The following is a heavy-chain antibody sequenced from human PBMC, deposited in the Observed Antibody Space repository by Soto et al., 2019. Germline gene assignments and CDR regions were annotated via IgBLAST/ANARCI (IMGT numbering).Heavy chain of an antibody. V-gene: IGHV3-13*01. Sequence: TGGSLRRSCTASGFTFNNYDMHWVRQATGKGLEWLSGIGAAGDTYYPGAVNGRFTISRDNARNSLYLQMNSLSAADTAVYYCVRGVLGPGDYYYGMDVWGQGTTVTVSS. D-gene: IGHD2-8*02. CDR1: GFTFNNYD. CDR3: VRGVLGPGDYYYGMDV. J-gene: IGHJ6*02. CDR2: IGAAGDT.